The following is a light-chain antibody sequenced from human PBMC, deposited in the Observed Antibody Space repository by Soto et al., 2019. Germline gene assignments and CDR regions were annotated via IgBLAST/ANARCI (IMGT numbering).Light chain of an antibody. J-gene: IGKJ5*01. V-gene: IGKV3-20*01. CDR3: QQYGSSPIT. CDR2: GAS. CDR1: QSVDSY. Sequence: EIVLTQSTASLSLSPGERATLSCRASQSVDSYLVWYQQKPGQAPRLLIFGASNRATGIPDRFSGSGSGTDFTLTISRLEPEDFAVYYCQQYGSSPITFGQGTRLEIK.